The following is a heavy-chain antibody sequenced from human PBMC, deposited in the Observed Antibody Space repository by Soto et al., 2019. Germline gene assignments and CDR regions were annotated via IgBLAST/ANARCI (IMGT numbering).Heavy chain of an antibody. CDR3: ARGPSDRAPVVVPHFDF. Sequence: SETLSLTCTVSGGSISSGDYYWSWIRQPPGKGLEWIGYIYYSGSTYYNPSLKSRVTISVDTSKNQFSLKLSSVTAADTAVYYCARGPSDRAPVVVPHFDFWGPGALVTVSS. CDR1: GGSISSGDYY. J-gene: IGHJ4*02. D-gene: IGHD2-2*01. CDR2: IYYSGST. V-gene: IGHV4-30-4*01.